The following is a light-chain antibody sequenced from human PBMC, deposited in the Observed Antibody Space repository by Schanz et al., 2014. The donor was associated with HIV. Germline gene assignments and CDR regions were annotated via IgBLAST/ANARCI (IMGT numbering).Light chain of an antibody. CDR1: SSDVGGDNF. J-gene: IGLJ2*01. CDR2: EVT. CDR3: GSYGSCYPLV. V-gene: IGLV2-8*01. Sequence: QSALTQPASVSGSPGQSITISCAGTSSDVGGDNFVPRYQQHPGQAPKLIIYEVTKRPSGVPARFSGSKSDNTASLTVSGLQADDEADYYCGSYGSCYPLVVGGGTKLTVL.